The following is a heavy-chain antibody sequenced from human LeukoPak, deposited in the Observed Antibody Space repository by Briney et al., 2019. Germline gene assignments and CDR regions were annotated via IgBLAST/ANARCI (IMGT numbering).Heavy chain of an antibody. V-gene: IGHV4-39*01. CDR2: IYYSGST. D-gene: IGHD3-10*01. Sequence: PSETLSLTCTVSGGSITSGSYYWGWIRQPPGKGLEWIGNIYYSGSTSYNPSLKSRVTISVDTSKNQFSLKLSSVTAADTAVYYCARRHFGSALRDYWGQGTVVTVSS. J-gene: IGHJ4*02. CDR1: GGSITSGSYY. CDR3: ARRHFGSALRDY.